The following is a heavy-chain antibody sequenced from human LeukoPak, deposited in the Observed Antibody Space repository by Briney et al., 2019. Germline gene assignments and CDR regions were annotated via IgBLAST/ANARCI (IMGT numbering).Heavy chain of an antibody. CDR2: INPNSGGT. D-gene: IGHD1-14*01. V-gene: IGHV1-2*04. CDR1: GYTFTGYY. J-gene: IGHJ4*02. Sequence: ASAKVSCKASGYTFTGYYVHWVRQAPGQGLEWMGWINPNSGGTNYAQKFQGWVTMTRDTSISTAYMELSRLRSDDTAVYYCARDYPELGFDYWGQGTLVTVSS. CDR3: ARDYPELGFDY.